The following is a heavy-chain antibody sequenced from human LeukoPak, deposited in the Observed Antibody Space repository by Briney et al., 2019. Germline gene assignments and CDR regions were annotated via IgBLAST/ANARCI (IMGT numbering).Heavy chain of an antibody. V-gene: IGHV1-18*01. J-gene: IGHJ4*02. Sequence: ASVKVSCKASGYTFTSYGISWVRQAPGQGLEWMGWISAYNGNTNYAQKLQGRVTMTTDTSTSTAYMELSSLGSEDTAVYYCARGLMGYYYDSSGLFTPHYFDYWGQGTLVTVSS. CDR2: ISAYNGNT. CDR1: GYTFTSYG. CDR3: ARGLMGYYYDSSGLFTPHYFDY. D-gene: IGHD3-22*01.